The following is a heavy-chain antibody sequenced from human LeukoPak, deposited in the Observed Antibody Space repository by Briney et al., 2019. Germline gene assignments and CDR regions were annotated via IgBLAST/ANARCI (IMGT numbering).Heavy chain of an antibody. J-gene: IGHJ4*02. CDR1: GGSISSSNW. CDR3: ARGRVGSWYSLDY. V-gene: IGHV4-4*02. Sequence: PSETLSLTCAVSGGSISSSNWWSWVRQPPGKGLEWIGEIYHSGSTNYNPSLKSRVTISVDKSKNQFSLKLSSVTAADTAVYYCARGRVGSWYSLDYWGQGTLVTVSS. D-gene: IGHD6-13*01. CDR2: IYHSGST.